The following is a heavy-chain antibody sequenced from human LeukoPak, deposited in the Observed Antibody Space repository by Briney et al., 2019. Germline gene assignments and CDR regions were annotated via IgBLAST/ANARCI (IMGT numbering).Heavy chain of an antibody. V-gene: IGHV3-66*01. J-gene: IGHJ4*02. CDR1: GFTVSSNY. CDR3: ARVGYTGTWYSSPPFDY. CDR2: IYSGGST. Sequence: QPGGSLRLSRAVSGFTVSSNYMSWVRQAPWKGLEWVSLIYSGGSTYYADSVKGRFTISRDNSKNTLYLQMNSLRVEDTAVYYCARVGYTGTWYSSPPFDYWGQGTLVTVSS. D-gene: IGHD6-13*01.